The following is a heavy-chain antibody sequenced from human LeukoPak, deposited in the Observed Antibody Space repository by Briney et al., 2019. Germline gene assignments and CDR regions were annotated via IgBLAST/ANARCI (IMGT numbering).Heavy chain of an antibody. CDR2: INHSGST. D-gene: IGHD2-2*01. Sequence: SETLSLTCAVYGVSFSGYYWSWLRQPPGKGLEWIGEINHSGSTNYNPSLKSRVTISVDTSKNQFSLKLSSVTAADTAVYYCARGRGVVVPAAIRGANWFDPWGQGTLVTVSS. V-gene: IGHV4-34*01. J-gene: IGHJ5*02. CDR1: GVSFSGYY. CDR3: ARGRGVVVPAAIRGANWFDP.